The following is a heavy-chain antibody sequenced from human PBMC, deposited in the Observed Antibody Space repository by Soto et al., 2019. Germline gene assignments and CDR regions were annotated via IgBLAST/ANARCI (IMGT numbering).Heavy chain of an antibody. Sequence: QVQLQEWGPGLVKPSETLSLTCTVSGGSITTYYWSWIRQPAGKGLEWIGRIYSGGSTNYNPSLRSGVTVSVDMSNNQFSLKLSSVTAADTAVYYFARGPGGFGEFSLDYWGQGTLVTVSS. V-gene: IGHV4-4*07. J-gene: IGHJ4*02. CDR2: IYSGGST. CDR3: ARGPGGFGEFSLDY. D-gene: IGHD3-10*01. CDR1: GGSITTYY.